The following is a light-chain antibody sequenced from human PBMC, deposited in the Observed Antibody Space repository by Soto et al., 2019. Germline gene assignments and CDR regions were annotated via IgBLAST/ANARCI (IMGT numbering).Light chain of an antibody. CDR2: AAS. CDR1: QSISSY. J-gene: IGKJ1*01. V-gene: IGKV1-39*01. CDR3: QQSYSTWT. Sequence: DIRVTQSPSSLSASVGDRVTITCRASQSISSYLNWYQQKPGKAPKVLIYAASSLQSGVPSRFSGSGSGTDFTLTISSLQPEDFATYYCQQSYSTWTFGQGTKVDIK.